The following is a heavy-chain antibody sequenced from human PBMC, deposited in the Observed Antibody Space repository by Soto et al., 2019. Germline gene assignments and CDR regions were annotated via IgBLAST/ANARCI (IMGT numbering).Heavy chain of an antibody. CDR2: IIPILGIA. V-gene: IGHV1-69*02. Sequence: QVQLVQSGAEVKKPGSSVKVSCKASGGTFSSYTISWVRQAPGQGLEWMGRIIPILGIANYAQKFQGRVTITADKSTSTAYMVRISLRSEDPAVYYCATLLLAYCGGDFPMADYWGQGTLVTVSS. CDR3: ATLLLAYCGGDFPMADY. CDR1: GGTFSSYT. J-gene: IGHJ4*02. D-gene: IGHD2-21*02.